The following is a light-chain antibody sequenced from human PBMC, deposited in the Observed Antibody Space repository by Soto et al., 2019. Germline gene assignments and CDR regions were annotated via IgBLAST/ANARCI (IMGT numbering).Light chain of an antibody. Sequence: EIVMTQSPATLSVFPGERATLSCRASQSISSNLAWYQHKPGQAPRLLILGATTRATAIPARFSGSGSGTEFTITIRSLQSEDFAVYYCQQYQDWPPLTFGGGTKVEIK. J-gene: IGKJ4*01. V-gene: IGKV3-15*01. CDR2: GAT. CDR3: QQYQDWPPLT. CDR1: QSISSN.